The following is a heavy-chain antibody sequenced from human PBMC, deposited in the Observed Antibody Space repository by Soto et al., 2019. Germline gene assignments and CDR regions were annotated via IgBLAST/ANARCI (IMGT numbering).Heavy chain of an antibody. D-gene: IGHD6-19*01. CDR3: SRIAVPGPIPGFDY. CDR1: GGSISNSSYL. J-gene: IGHJ4*01. V-gene: IGHV4-39*01. CDR2: VSYSGST. Sequence: SETLSLTCTVSGGSISNSSYLWGWIRQPPGKGLQWIGSVSYSGSTYYNPSLKSRVTISVDTSKTQSSLRLSSVTAADTAVYYCSRIAVPGPIPGFDYRRHRALVTVSS.